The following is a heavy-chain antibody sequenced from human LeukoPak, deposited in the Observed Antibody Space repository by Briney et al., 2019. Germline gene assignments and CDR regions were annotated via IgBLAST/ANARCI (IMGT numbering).Heavy chain of an antibody. CDR3: ARDQRGYYDSGSYYPLI. J-gene: IGHJ4*02. Sequence: ASVKVSCKASGYRFTGYYIHWVRQAPGQGLEWMAWINPNSGGTNYAQNFQGRVTVTRDTSVSTAYMEVSRLRSDDTAVYYCARDQRGYYDSGSYYPLIWGQGTLVTVSS. V-gene: IGHV1-2*02. CDR1: GYRFTGYY. D-gene: IGHD3-10*01. CDR2: INPNSGGT.